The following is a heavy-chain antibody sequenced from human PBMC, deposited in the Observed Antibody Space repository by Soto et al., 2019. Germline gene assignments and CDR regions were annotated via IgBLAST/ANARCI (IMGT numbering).Heavy chain of an antibody. D-gene: IGHD1-1*01. V-gene: IGHV1-69*13. CDR3: ASGEGTGTYRGLVGWFDP. Sequence: SVKVSCKASGGTFSSYAISWVRQAPGQGLEWMGGIIPIFGTANYAQKFQGRVAITADESTSTAYMELSSLRSEDTAVYYCASGEGTGTYRGLVGWFDPWGQGTLVTVSS. CDR1: GGTFSSYA. J-gene: IGHJ5*02. CDR2: IIPIFGTA.